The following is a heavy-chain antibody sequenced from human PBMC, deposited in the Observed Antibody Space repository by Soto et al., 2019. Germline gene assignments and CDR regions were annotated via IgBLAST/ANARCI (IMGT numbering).Heavy chain of an antibody. Sequence: GGSLRLSCAASGFTFSSYLMSWVRQAPGKGLEWVANIKEDGSDKYYVDSVKGRFTISRDNSLYLQMNSLRAEDTAIYYCARVAPYSSGWLDYWGQGTVVTVSS. V-gene: IGHV3-7*01. J-gene: IGHJ4*02. CDR2: IKEDGSDK. CDR3: ARVAPYSSGWLDY. D-gene: IGHD6-19*01. CDR1: GFTFSSYL.